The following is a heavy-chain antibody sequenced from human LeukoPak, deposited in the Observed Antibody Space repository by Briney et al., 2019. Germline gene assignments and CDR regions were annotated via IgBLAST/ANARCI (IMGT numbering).Heavy chain of an antibody. J-gene: IGHJ4*02. CDR3: ARHRSYFYAWGRAGGRTDIDS. D-gene: IGHD3-10*01. CDR1: GGFFSVSTHS. CDR2: ISYSGNT. Sequence: SETLSLTCTISGGFFSVSTHSWGWIRQPPGKRLEWIGSISYSGNTYFNPSLNSRVTISVGTSKNQFSLKLTSVTAADTAVYYCARHRSYFYAWGRAGGRTDIDSWGQGTLVTVSS. V-gene: IGHV4-39*01.